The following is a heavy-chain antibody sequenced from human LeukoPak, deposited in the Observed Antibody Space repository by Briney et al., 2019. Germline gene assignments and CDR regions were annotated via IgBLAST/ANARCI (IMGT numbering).Heavy chain of an antibody. CDR2: INTDGSHT. D-gene: IGHD2-15*01. V-gene: IGHV3-74*01. CDR3: ARVEVGRTYFDL. CDR1: GFTFRYYW. J-gene: IGHJ4*02. Sequence: GGSLRLLCAASGFTFRYYWIHWVRQVPGKGLVWLSRINTDGSHTNYAESVKDRFSMSRDNAKNTVHLQMNSLTAEDTAVYFCARVEVGRTYFDLWGQGTLITVSS.